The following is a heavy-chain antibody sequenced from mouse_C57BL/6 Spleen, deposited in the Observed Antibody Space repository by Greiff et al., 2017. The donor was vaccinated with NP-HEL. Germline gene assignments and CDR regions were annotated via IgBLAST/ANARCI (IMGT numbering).Heavy chain of an antibody. CDR1: GYTFTSYW. Sequence: QVQLQQPGAELVKPGASVKLSCKASGYTFTSYWMQWVKQRPGQGLEWIGEIDPNSGGTKYNEKFKSKATLTVDKPSSTAYMQLSSLTSEDSAVYYCARDYGSLDYWGQGTTLTVSS. CDR2: IDPNSGGT. V-gene: IGHV1-72*01. CDR3: ARDYGSLDY. J-gene: IGHJ2*01. D-gene: IGHD1-1*01.